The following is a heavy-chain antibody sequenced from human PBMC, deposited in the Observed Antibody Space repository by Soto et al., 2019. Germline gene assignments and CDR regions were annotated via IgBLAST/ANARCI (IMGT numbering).Heavy chain of an antibody. CDR2: IWYDGRNK. CDR3: ARDLIPYYYDYGMDV. J-gene: IGHJ6*02. V-gene: IGHV3-33*01. CDR1: GFTFSSYG. Sequence: ESGGGVVQPGRSLRLSCAASGFTFSSYGMHWVRQAPGKGLAWVEVIWYDGRNKYYADSVKGRFTISRDNSKNTLSLQMTSLRAEDTAVYYCARDLIPYYYDYGMDVWGQGTTVTVSS.